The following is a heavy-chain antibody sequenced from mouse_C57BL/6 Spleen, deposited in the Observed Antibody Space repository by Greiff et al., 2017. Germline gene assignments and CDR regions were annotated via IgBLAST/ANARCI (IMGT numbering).Heavy chain of an antibody. Sequence: QVQLQQPGAELVKPGASVKLSCKASGYTFTSYWMHWVKQRPGQGLEWIGMIHPNSGSTNYNEKFKSKATLTVDKSSSTAYMQLSSLTSEDSAVYYCAYYGSVYARDYWGQGTSVTVSS. CDR3: AYYGSVYARDY. J-gene: IGHJ4*01. CDR2: IHPNSGST. V-gene: IGHV1-64*01. D-gene: IGHD1-1*01. CDR1: GYTFTSYW.